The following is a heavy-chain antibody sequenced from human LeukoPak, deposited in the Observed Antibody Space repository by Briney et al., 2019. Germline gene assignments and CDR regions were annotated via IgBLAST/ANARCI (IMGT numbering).Heavy chain of an antibody. J-gene: IGHJ3*02. CDR3: ARDPRAVVVAADDAFDI. D-gene: IGHD2-15*01. Sequence: GGSLRLSCAASGFTFSDYYMSWIRQAPGKGLEWVSYISSSGSTIYYADSVKGRFTISRDNAKNSLYLQMNSLRAEDTAVYYCARDPRAVVVAADDAFDIWGQGTMATVSS. V-gene: IGHV3-11*01. CDR2: ISSSGSTI. CDR1: GFTFSDYY.